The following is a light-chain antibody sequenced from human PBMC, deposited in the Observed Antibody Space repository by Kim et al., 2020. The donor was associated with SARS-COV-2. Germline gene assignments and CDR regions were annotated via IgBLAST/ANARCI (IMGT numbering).Light chain of an antibody. CDR3: QQYSEWPPVT. J-gene: IGKJ4*01. Sequence: EIVMTQSPATLSVSPGERATLSCRASQSIRSNLAWYQQRPGQAPRLLIYAASTRATGVPDRFSGSGSGTQFTLTITSLQSEDFVVYYCQQYSEWPPVTFGGGTKLEI. V-gene: IGKV3-15*01. CDR2: AAS. CDR1: QSIRSN.